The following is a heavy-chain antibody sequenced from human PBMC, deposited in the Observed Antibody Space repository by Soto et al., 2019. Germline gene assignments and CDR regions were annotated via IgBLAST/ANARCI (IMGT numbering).Heavy chain of an antibody. CDR3: ARDDSGRGWFDP. CDR1: GGTFSSYA. Sequence: SVKVSCKASGGTFSSYAINWVRQAPGQGLEWMGGIIPIFGTTNSAQKFQGRVTITADESTSTAYMELSSLRSEDTAVYYCARDDSGRGWFDPWGQGTLVTVSS. J-gene: IGHJ5*02. D-gene: IGHD5-12*01. CDR2: IIPIFGTT. V-gene: IGHV1-69*13.